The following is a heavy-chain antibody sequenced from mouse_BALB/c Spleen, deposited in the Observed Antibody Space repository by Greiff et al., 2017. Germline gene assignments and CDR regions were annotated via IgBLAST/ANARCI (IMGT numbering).Heavy chain of an antibody. CDR3: ARANGKVYAMDY. CDR2: IWAGGST. V-gene: IGHV2-9*02. J-gene: IGHJ4*01. Sequence: QVQLQQSGPGLVAPSQSLSITCTVSGFSLTSYGVHWVRQPPGKGLEWLGVIWAGGSTNYNSALMSRLSISKDNSKSQVFLKMNSLQTDDTAMYYCARANGKVYAMDYWGQGTSVTVSS. CDR1: GFSLTSYG. D-gene: IGHD2-1*01.